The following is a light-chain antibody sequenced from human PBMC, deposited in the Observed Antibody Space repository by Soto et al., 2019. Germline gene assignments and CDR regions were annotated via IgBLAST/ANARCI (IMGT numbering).Light chain of an antibody. J-gene: IGKJ5*01. CDR1: QSVSNN. CDR2: GAS. V-gene: IGKV3-15*01. Sequence: EIVVTQSPATLSVSPGERATLSCRASQSVSNNLAWFQQKPGQAHRLLIYGASTRATGIPARFGGSGSGTEFTLTISSLQSEDSAVYYCQQYNNWPPGITFGQGTRLEIK. CDR3: QQYNNWPPGIT.